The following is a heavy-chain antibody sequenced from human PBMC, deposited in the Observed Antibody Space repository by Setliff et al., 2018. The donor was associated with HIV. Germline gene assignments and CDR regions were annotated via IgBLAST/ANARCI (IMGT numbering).Heavy chain of an antibody. CDR3: ARGASSYDYGDYRVLVY. CDR1: GYTFTGYY. J-gene: IGHJ4*02. D-gene: IGHD4-17*01. CDR2: INPKSRGT. V-gene: IGHV1-2*02. Sequence: ASVKVSCKTSGYTFTGYYMHWVRQAPGQGLEWMGWINPKSRGTKYAQKFQARVTMTRDTSISTAYMELSRLRSDDTAVYYCARGASSYDYGDYRVLVYWGQGSLVTVSS.